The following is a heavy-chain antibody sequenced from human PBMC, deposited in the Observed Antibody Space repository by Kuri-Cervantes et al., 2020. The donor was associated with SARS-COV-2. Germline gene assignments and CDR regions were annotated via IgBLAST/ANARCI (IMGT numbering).Heavy chain of an antibody. V-gene: IGHV1-24*01. CDR1: GYTFTSYY. J-gene: IGHJ5*02. CDR3: ATGPPANWNDEGGNWFDP. Sequence: ASVKVSCKASGYTFTSYYMHWVRQAPGKGLEWMGGFDPEDGETIYAQKFQGRVTMTEDTSTDTAYMELSSLRTEDTAVYYCATGPPANWNDEGGNWFDPWGQGTLVTVSS. D-gene: IGHD1-1*01. CDR2: FDPEDGET.